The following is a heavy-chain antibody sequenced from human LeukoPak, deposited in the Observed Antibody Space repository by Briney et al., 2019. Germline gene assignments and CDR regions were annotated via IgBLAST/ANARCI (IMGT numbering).Heavy chain of an antibody. D-gene: IGHD4-17*01. V-gene: IGHV3-30*04. CDR1: GFTFSSYA. J-gene: IGHJ4*02. Sequence: PGGSLRLSCAAPGFTFSSYAMHWVRQAPGKGLEWVAVISYDGSNKYYADSVKGRFTISRDNSKNTLYLQMNSLRAEDTAVYYCARDSTVTRFDYWGQGTLVTVSS. CDR3: ARDSTVTRFDY. CDR2: ISYDGSNK.